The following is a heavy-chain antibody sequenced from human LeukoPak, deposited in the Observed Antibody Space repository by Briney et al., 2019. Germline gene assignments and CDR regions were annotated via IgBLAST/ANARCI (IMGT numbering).Heavy chain of an antibody. CDR1: GFTFSSYA. D-gene: IGHD3-9*01. CDR2: ISYDGSNK. Sequence: PGGSLRLSCAASGFTFSSYAMHWVRQAPGQGLEWVAVISYDGSNKYYADSVKGRFTISRDNSKNTLYLQMNSLRAEDTAVYYCARDGWGVLTGYFPRGCMDVWGQGTTVTVSS. CDR3: ARDGWGVLTGYFPRGCMDV. V-gene: IGHV3-30-3*01. J-gene: IGHJ6*02.